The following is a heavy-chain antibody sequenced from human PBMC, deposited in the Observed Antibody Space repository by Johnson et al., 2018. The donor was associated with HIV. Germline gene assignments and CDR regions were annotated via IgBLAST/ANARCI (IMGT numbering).Heavy chain of an antibody. CDR3: ARASVVVPFYAFDI. CDR1: GLIFDDYG. Sequence: VQLVESGGRVVRPGGSLRLSCAASGLIFDDYGMSWVRQAPGKGLEWVSGINWNGGGTGYADSVKGRFTISRDNAKNTLYLQMNSLRAEDTAMYYCARASVVVPFYAFDIWGQGTMVTVSS. D-gene: IGHD2-21*01. CDR2: INWNGGGT. V-gene: IGHV3-20*04. J-gene: IGHJ3*02.